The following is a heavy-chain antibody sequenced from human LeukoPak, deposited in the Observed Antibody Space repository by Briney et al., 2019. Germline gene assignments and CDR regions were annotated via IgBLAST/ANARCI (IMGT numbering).Heavy chain of an antibody. J-gene: IGHJ4*02. CDR3: ARQSTDTALDY. Sequence: SETLCLTCPVSGGSISSYYWSWIRQPPGKGLEWIGYIYYSGSTNYNPSLKSRVTISVDTSKNQFSLKLSSVTAADTAVYYCARQSTDTALDYWGQGTLVTVSS. D-gene: IGHD5-18*01. V-gene: IGHV4-59*08. CDR1: GGSISSYY. CDR2: IYYSGST.